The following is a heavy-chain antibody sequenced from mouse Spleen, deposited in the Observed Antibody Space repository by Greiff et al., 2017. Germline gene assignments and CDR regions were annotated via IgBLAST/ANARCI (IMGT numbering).Heavy chain of an antibody. D-gene: IGHD2-1*01. Sequence: QVQLQQSGAELVRPGSSVKLSCKASGYTFTSYWMHWVKQRPIQGLEWIGNIDPSDSETHYNQKFKDKATLTVDKSSSTSYMQLSSLTSEDSAVYYCARYGNYDAMDYWGQGTSVTVSS. CDR1: GYTFTSYW. CDR3: ARYGNYDAMDY. V-gene: IGHV1-52*01. J-gene: IGHJ4*01. CDR2: IDPSDSET.